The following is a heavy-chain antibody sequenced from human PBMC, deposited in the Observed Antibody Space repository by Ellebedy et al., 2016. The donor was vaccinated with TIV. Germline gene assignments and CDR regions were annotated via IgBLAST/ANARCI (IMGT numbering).Heavy chain of an antibody. Sequence: GESLKISXKASGYTFTSYYMHWVRQAPGQGLEWMGIINPSGGSTSYAQKFQGRVTMTRDTSTSTVYMELSSLRSEDTAVYYCARSDSSGYYLDYWGQGTLVTVSS. J-gene: IGHJ4*02. CDR2: INPSGGST. V-gene: IGHV1-46*01. CDR3: ARSDSSGYYLDY. D-gene: IGHD3-22*01. CDR1: GYTFTSYY.